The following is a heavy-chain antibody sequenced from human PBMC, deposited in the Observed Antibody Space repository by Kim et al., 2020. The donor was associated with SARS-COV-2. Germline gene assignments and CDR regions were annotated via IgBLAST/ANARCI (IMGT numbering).Heavy chain of an antibody. Sequence: ADSEKGRFTISRDNSKNTLYLQMNSLRAEDTAVYYCAKGRGYSYGWAFDYWGQGTLVTVSS. V-gene: IGHV3-30*02. D-gene: IGHD5-18*01. J-gene: IGHJ4*02. CDR3: AKGRGYSYGWAFDY.